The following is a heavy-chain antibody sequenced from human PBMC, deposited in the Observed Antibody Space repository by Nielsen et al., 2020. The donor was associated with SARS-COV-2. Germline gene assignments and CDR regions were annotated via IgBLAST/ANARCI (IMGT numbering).Heavy chain of an antibody. V-gene: IGHV3-48*01. Sequence: VRQAPGKGLEWVSYISSSSSNTSYADSVKGRFTISRDNSKNTLYLQMNSLRAEDTAVYYCARTTGLGDGYNQFLPNDYYYYGMDVWGQGTTVTVSS. CDR3: ARTTGLGDGYNQFLPNDYYYYGMDV. J-gene: IGHJ6*02. D-gene: IGHD5-24*01. CDR2: ISSSSSNT.